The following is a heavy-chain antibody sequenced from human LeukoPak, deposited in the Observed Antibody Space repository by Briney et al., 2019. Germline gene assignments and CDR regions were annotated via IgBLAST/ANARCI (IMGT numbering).Heavy chain of an antibody. CDR3: ARHSLPHGSSVKDAFDI. D-gene: IGHD3-22*01. Sequence: ASETLSLTCTVSGYSISSGYYWGWIRQPPGQGLEWIGEINHSGSTNYNPSLKSRVTISVDTSKNQFSLKLSSVTAADTAVYYCARHSLPHGSSVKDAFDIWGQGTMVTVSS. CDR2: INHSGST. CDR1: GYSISSGYY. V-gene: IGHV4-38-2*02. J-gene: IGHJ3*02.